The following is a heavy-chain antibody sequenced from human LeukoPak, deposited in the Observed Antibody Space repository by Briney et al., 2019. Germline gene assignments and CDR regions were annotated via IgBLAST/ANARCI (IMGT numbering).Heavy chain of an antibody. CDR2: IIPIFGTA. CDR1: GGTFSSYA. CDR3: ARCSGGSCYYYYYGMDV. D-gene: IGHD2-15*01. J-gene: IGHJ6*02. Sequence: GASVKVSCKASGGTFSSYAISWVRQAPGQGLEWMGGIIPIFGTANYAQKFQGRVTITADESTGTAYMELSSLRSEDTAVYYCARCSGGSCYYYYYGMDVWGQGTTVTVSS. V-gene: IGHV1-69*13.